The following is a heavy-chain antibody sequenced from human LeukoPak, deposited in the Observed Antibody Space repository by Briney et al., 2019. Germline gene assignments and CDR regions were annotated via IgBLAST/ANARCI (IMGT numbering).Heavy chain of an antibody. D-gene: IGHD1/OR15-1a*01. CDR2: IYYSGST. CDR3: ARGLRVNTNWFDP. CDR1: GGSISSYY. J-gene: IGHJ5*02. V-gene: IGHV4-59*01. Sequence: SETLSLTCTGSGGSISSYYWSWIRQPPGKGLEWIGYIYYSGSTNYNPSLKSRVTISVDTSKNQFSLKLSSVTAADTAVYYCARGLRVNTNWFDPWGQGTLVTVSS.